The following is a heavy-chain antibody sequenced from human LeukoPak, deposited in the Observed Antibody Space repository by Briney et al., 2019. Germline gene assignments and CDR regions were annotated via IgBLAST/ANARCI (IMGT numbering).Heavy chain of an antibody. CDR2: ISYDGSNK. CDR3: TTEGKYYYDSSGYYLDAWTFDI. J-gene: IGHJ3*02. Sequence: QAGGSLRLSCAASGFTFSSYAMHWVRQAPGKGLEWVAVISYDGSNKYYADSVKGRFTISRDNSKNTLYLQMNSLKTEDTAVYYCTTEGKYYYDSSGYYLDAWTFDIWGQGTMVTVSS. D-gene: IGHD3-22*01. CDR1: GFTFSSYA. V-gene: IGHV3-30-3*01.